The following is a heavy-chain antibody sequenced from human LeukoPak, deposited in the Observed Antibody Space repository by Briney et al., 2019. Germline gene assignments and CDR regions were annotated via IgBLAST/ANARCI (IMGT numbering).Heavy chain of an antibody. J-gene: IGHJ4*02. CDR3: AKPPPNCSSTSCYSDF. CDR2: ISADGNDK. Sequence: GRSLSLSCAASGFTFSSYGMHWVRQAPGKELEWVAVISADGNDKYYGDSVKGRFTISRDNSKNTLYLQMNSLRAEDTAVYYCAKPPPNCSSTSCYSDFWGQGTLVTVSS. V-gene: IGHV3-30*18. CDR1: GFTFSSYG. D-gene: IGHD2-2*02.